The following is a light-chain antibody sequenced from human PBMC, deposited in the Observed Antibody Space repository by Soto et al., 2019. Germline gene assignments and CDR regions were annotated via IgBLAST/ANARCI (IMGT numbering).Light chain of an antibody. Sequence: DIQLTQSPSFPSASVGDRVTITCRASRGISSNLAWYQQKPGRAPKLLIFGASTLQSGVPSRFSGSGSGTDFTLTISSLQPEDFATYYCQQSYSTPWTFGQGTKVDIK. J-gene: IGKJ1*01. CDR2: GAS. CDR3: QQSYSTPWT. CDR1: RGISSN. V-gene: IGKV1-39*01.